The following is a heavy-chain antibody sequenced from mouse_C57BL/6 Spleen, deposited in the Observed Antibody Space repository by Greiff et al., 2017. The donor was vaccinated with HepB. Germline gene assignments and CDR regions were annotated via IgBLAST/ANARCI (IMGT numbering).Heavy chain of an antibody. CDR1: GFTFSSYA. Sequence: EVQGVESGGGLVKPGGSLKLSCAASGFTFSSYAMSWVRQTPEKRLEWVATISDGGSYTYYPDNVKGRFTISRDNAKNNLYLQMSHLKSEDTAMYYCARLRLLAMDYWGQGTSVTVSS. V-gene: IGHV5-4*01. D-gene: IGHD3-2*02. CDR3: ARLRLLAMDY. CDR2: ISDGGSYT. J-gene: IGHJ4*01.